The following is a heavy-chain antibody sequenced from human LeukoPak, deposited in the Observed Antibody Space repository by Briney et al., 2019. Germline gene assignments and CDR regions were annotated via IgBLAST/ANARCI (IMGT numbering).Heavy chain of an antibody. Sequence: PGGSLRLSCAASGFTFSDYYMSWIRQAPGKGLEWVSYISSSGSTIYYADSVKGRFTISRDNAKNSLYLQMNSLRAEGTAVYYCARDLSVLDAFDIWGQGTMVTVSS. D-gene: IGHD6-6*01. V-gene: IGHV3-11*04. CDR1: GFTFSDYY. CDR3: ARDLSVLDAFDI. J-gene: IGHJ3*02. CDR2: ISSSGSTI.